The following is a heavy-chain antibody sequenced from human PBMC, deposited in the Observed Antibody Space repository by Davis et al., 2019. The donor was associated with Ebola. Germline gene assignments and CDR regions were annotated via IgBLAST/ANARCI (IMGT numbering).Heavy chain of an antibody. CDR3: ARGGWSAMIVDY. CDR1: GFTFRSYR. CDR2: IKQDGSEK. D-gene: IGHD3-22*01. V-gene: IGHV3-7*01. Sequence: GESLKISCAASGFTFRSYRMSWVRQAPGKGLEWLANIKQDGSEKYYVDSVKGRFTISRDNARTSLYLQMNSLRAEDTAVYYCARGGWSAMIVDYWGQGTLVTVSS. J-gene: IGHJ4*02.